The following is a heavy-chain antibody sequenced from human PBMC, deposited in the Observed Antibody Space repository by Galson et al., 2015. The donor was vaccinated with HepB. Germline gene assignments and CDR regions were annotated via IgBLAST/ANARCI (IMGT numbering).Heavy chain of an antibody. Sequence: SLRLSCAPSGFTFSDYYMSWIRQAPGKGLEWVSYTSSSSSYTNYADPVKGRFTISGDNAKNSLYLQMNSLRAEDTAVYYCARVAARPDYFDYWGQGTLVTVSS. CDR2: TSSSSSYT. D-gene: IGHD6-6*01. V-gene: IGHV3-11*06. J-gene: IGHJ4*02. CDR1: GFTFSDYY. CDR3: ARVAARPDYFDY.